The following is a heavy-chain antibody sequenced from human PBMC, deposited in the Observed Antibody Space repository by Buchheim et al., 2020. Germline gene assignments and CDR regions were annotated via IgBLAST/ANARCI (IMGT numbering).Heavy chain of an antibody. CDR3: ERVGRAARPQFYYYGMDV. D-gene: IGHD6-6*01. CDR1: GFTVSSNY. CDR2: IYSGGST. V-gene: IGHV3-66*01. J-gene: IGHJ6*02. Sequence: EVQLVESGGGLVQPGGSLRLSCAASGFTVSSNYMSWVRQAPGKGLEWVSVIYSGGSTYYADSVKGRFTISRDNSKNTLYLQMNSRRAEDTAVYYCERVGRAARPQFYYYGMDVWGQGTT.